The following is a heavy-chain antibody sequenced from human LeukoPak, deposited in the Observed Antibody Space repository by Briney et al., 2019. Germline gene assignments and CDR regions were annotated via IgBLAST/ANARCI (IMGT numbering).Heavy chain of an antibody. CDR3: AREVSGYSYGPPEYYYYCMGV. CDR2: ISSSSSTI. CDR1: GFTFSSYS. Sequence: PGGSLRLSCAASGFTFSSYSMNWVRQAPGQGLEWVSYISSSSSTIYYADSVKGRFTISRDNAKNSLYLQMNSLRAEDTAVYYCAREVSGYSYGPPEYYYYCMGVWGKGTTVTISS. J-gene: IGHJ6*03. V-gene: IGHV3-48*01. D-gene: IGHD5-18*01.